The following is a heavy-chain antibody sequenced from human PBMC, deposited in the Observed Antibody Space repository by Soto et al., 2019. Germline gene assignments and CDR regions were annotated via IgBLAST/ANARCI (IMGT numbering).Heavy chain of an antibody. D-gene: IGHD3-10*01. Sequence: EVQLLESGGGLVQPGGSLRLSCAASGFTFSSYSMSWVRQAPGKGLEWVSGFRTSGDGGTTYYADSVKGRFTISGDNSKTALFLQMNGPRAEDTAIYYCAKQDNSGSGSQYFDYWGQGTMVAVSS. V-gene: IGHV3-23*01. CDR1: GFTFSSYS. CDR3: AKQDNSGSGSQYFDY. J-gene: IGHJ4*02. CDR2: FRTSGDGGTT.